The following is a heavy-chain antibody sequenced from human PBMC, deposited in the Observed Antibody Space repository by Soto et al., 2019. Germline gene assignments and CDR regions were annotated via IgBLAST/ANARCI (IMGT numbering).Heavy chain of an antibody. CDR2: ISAHNANT. Sequence: QVQLVQSGAAVKKPAASVNVSCKASGYTFSSYFISWERQAPGQGLEWMGWISAHNANTNYAQNRQGRVTMTADTSTSTAYMVLRSLRSDDTAVYYCARDLPPVDYWGQGTLVTVSS. CDR1: GYTFSSYF. CDR3: ARDLPPVDY. V-gene: IGHV1-18*01. J-gene: IGHJ4*02.